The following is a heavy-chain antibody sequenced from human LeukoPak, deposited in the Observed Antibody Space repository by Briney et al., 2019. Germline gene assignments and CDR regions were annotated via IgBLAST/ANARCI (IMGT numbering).Heavy chain of an antibody. V-gene: IGHV5-51*03. Sequence: PGESLKISCKGSGYSLTSYWIGCARQMTGKALEGLGIIYPGDSDTRYSPSFQGQVTISADKSISTAYLQWSSLKASDTAMYYCARRQQYSSNELDYWGQGTLVTVSS. CDR3: ARRQQYSSNELDY. CDR1: GYSLTSYW. CDR2: IYPGDSDT. J-gene: IGHJ4*02. D-gene: IGHD6-13*01.